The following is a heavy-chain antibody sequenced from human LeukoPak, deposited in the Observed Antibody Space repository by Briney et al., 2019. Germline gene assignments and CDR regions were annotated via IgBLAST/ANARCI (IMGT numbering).Heavy chain of an antibody. CDR3: ATRPGGSTWYAVFGF. CDR1: GVSITDHY. Sequence: PSETLSLTCTVSGVSITDHYWSWIRQPPGKRLERIGYVYGTGTTKYNPSLNSRVTMSVDTSKNQFSLRSTSVTAADTALYYCATRPGGSTWYAVFGFWSRGTLVTVSS. V-gene: IGHV4-59*11. D-gene: IGHD6-13*01. CDR2: VYGTGTT. J-gene: IGHJ4*02.